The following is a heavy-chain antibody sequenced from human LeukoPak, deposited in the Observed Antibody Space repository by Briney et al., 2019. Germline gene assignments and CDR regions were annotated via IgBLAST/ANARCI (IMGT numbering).Heavy chain of an antibody. Sequence: SETLSLTCSVSGGSISSTTYYWAWVRQPPGRGLERIGSIYYTGTTYYNPSVKSRVTMSVDTSRNQFSLKLSSVTAADTAVYYCAGFDSDGYYNYWGQGTLVTVSS. V-gene: IGHV4-39*01. CDR1: GGSISSTTYY. CDR3: AGFDSDGYYNY. CDR2: IYYTGTT. J-gene: IGHJ4*02. D-gene: IGHD3-22*01.